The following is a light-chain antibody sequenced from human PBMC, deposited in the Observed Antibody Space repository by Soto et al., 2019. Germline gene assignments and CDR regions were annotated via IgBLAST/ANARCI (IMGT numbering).Light chain of an antibody. Sequence: EIVLTQSPGTLSLSPGERATLSCRASQSVSSSYLAWYQQKPGQAPRLLIYGASSRATGIPDRFSGSGSGKDFSLTISRLEPEDFAVYYYQQYGSSPPVTFGQGTKLEIK. V-gene: IGKV3-20*01. CDR2: GAS. CDR1: QSVSSSY. CDR3: QQYGSSPPVT. J-gene: IGKJ2*01.